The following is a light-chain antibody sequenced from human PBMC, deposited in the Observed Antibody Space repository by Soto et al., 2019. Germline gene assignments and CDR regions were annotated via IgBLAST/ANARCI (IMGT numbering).Light chain of an antibody. CDR3: QQSYSTLCT. Sequence: DSQMTQSPASLSASVGDRVTITCRASQSITIYLNWYQQKPGEAPNLLIFGASTLQSGVPSRFSGSGSGTDFTLTISSLQPEDFATYYCQQSYSTLCTFGQGTKVDI. CDR2: GAS. V-gene: IGKV1-39*01. CDR1: QSITIY. J-gene: IGKJ1*01.